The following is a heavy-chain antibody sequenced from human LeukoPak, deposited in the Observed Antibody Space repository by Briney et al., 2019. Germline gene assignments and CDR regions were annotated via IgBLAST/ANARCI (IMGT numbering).Heavy chain of an antibody. CDR1: SGSISSSTYY. D-gene: IGHD3-22*01. V-gene: IGHV4-39*07. Sequence: SETLSLTCTVSSGSISSSTYYWGWIRQPPGKGLEWIGTIYYTGSTYYNPSLKSRVTISVDTSKNQFSLKLSSVTAADTAVYYCARVMGYYDSSGYYYSNDAFDIWGQGTMVTVSS. CDR3: ARVMGYYDSSGYYYSNDAFDI. J-gene: IGHJ3*02. CDR2: IYYTGST.